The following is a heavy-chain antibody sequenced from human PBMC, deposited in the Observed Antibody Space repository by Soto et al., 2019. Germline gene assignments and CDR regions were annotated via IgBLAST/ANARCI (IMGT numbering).Heavy chain of an antibody. Sequence: QVQLVQSGAEVKKPGASVKVSCKTSGYTLTNCGLSWVRQAPGQGLEWLGWISAYNGNTNYAQNFQGRVTMTTDTSASTAYMELRVLRSDDTAVYYCARGAAPIDYLGQGTLVTVSS. CDR2: ISAYNGNT. V-gene: IGHV1-18*01. D-gene: IGHD6-25*01. CDR3: ARGAAPIDY. J-gene: IGHJ4*02. CDR1: GYTLTNCG.